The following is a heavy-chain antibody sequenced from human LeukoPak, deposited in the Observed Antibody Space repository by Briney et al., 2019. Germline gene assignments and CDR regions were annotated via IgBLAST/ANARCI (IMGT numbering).Heavy chain of an antibody. CDR1: GFTFDDYG. CDR2: LNWNGGST. D-gene: IGHD4-11*01. J-gene: IGHJ3*02. CDR3: TRDSTTVSPHAFDI. V-gene: IGHV3-20*04. Sequence: GGSLRLSCAASGFTFDDYGMSWVRQAPGKGLEWVSGLNWNGGSTGYADSVKGRFTISRDNAKNSLYLQMNSLRAEDTAVYYCTRDSTTVSPHAFDIWGQGTTVTFSS.